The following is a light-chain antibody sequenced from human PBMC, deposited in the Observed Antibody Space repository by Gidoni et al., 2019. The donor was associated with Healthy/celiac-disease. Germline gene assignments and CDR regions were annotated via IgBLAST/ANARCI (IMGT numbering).Light chain of an antibody. CDR2: RNN. V-gene: IGLV1-47*01. CDR3: AAWDDSLSGYV. Sequence: QSVLTQPPSASGTPGQRVTISCSGRSSNIGSNYVYWYQQLPGTVPKLLIYRNNQRPSGVPDRFSGSKSGTSASLAISGLRSEDEADYYCAAWDDSLSGYVFGTGTKVTVL. CDR1: SSNIGSNY. J-gene: IGLJ1*01.